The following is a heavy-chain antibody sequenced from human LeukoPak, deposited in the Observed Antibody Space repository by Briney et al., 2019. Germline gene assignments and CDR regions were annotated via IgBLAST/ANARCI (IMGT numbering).Heavy chain of an antibody. Sequence: PSETLSLTCTVSGGSITNYYWSWIRQPPEKGLEWIGYNYYSGTTNYNPSLKSRVTISVDTSKNQFSLNLNSVTAADTAVYYCAGSTGYCSGGSCYSMGYSYYYMDVWGKGTTVTVSS. CDR3: AGSTGYCSGGSCYSMGYSYYYMDV. CDR2: NYYSGTT. D-gene: IGHD2-15*01. CDR1: GGSITNYY. J-gene: IGHJ6*03. V-gene: IGHV4-59*01.